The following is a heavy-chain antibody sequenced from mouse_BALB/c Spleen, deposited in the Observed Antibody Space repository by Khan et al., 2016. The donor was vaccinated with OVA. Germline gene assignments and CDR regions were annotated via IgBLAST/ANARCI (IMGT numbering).Heavy chain of an antibody. CDR2: LLSDGST. J-gene: IGHJ4*01. V-gene: IGHV2-6-1*01. Sequence: QVQLKESGPGLVAPSQSLSITCTISGFSLTNYGVHWVRQPPGKGLEWLVVLLSDGSTTYNSALKSRLTISKDNSKSQVFLKMNSLQTDDTAMDFCARQSCDHYNIMDYWGQGTTVTISS. CDR1: GFSLTNYG. CDR3: ARQSCDHYNIMDY.